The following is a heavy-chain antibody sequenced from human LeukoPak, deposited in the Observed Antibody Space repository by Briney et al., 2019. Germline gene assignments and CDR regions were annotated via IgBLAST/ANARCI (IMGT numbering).Heavy chain of an antibody. CDR1: GGTFSSYA. D-gene: IGHD6-19*01. J-gene: IGHJ4*02. Sequence: SVKVSCKASGGTFSSYAISWVRQAPGQGLEWMGGIIPIFGTANYAQKFQGRVTITADKSTSTAYMELSSLRSEDTAVYYCTRAPLYSSGWTDYFDYWGQGTLVTVSS. CDR3: TRAPLYSSGWTDYFDY. V-gene: IGHV1-69*06. CDR2: IIPIFGTA.